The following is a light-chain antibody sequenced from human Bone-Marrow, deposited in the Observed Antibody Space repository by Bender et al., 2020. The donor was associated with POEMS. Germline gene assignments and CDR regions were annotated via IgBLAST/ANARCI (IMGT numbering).Light chain of an antibody. J-gene: IGLJ3*02. V-gene: IGLV1-51*01. CDR1: SSNIENNY. Sequence: QSVLTQPPSVSAAPGQKVTISCSGSSSNIENNYVSWYQQFPGTAPKLLIYDDNKRPSEVPDRFSGSRSGTSASLAISGLQSEDEADYYCAVWDDSLNGWVFGGGTKLTVL. CDR2: DDN. CDR3: AVWDDSLNGWV.